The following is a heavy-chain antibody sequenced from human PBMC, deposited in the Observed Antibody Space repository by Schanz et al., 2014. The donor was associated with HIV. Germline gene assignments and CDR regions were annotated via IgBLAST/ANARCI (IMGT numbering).Heavy chain of an antibody. CDR3: AKDLGAGGGSCFDS. J-gene: IGHJ4*02. V-gene: IGHV3-33*06. Sequence: VQLLESGGGLVQPGGSLRVSCAASGFIFRTHGMHWVRQAPGKGLEWVAVIWYDGTNDHYADSVKGRFTISRDNSKNTLNLQMHSLRVEDTAVYYCAKDLGAGGGSCFDSWGQGTLVTVST. CDR2: IWYDGTND. CDR1: GFIFRTHG. D-gene: IGHD2-15*01.